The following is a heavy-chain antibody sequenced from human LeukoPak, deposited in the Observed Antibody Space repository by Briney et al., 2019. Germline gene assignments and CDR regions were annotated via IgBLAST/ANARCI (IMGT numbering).Heavy chain of an antibody. CDR2: ISSSGSTI. J-gene: IGHJ4*02. CDR3: ACLIVGATPSFDY. V-gene: IGHV3-48*03. CDR1: GFTFSSYE. Sequence: GGSLRLSCAASGFTFSSYEMNWVRQAPGKGLEWVSYISSSGSTIYYADSVKGRFTISRDNAKNSLYPQMNSLRAEDTAVYYCACLIVGATPSFDYWGQGTLVTVSS. D-gene: IGHD1-26*01.